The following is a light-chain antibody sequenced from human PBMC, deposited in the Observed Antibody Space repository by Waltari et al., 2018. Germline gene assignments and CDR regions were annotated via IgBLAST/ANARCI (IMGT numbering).Light chain of an antibody. CDR2: EVS. CDR3: SSYGGCPIHVL. V-gene: IGLV2-8*01. CDR1: SSDIGGYKF. J-gene: IGLJ3*02. Sequence: QSALTQPPSASGSPGQSVTTSCTGTSSDIGGYKFVSWFQHHPGKAPRLLIYEVSRRPSGVPDRFSGSKSGKPASLTVSGLQPCDEATYYCSSYGGCPIHVLFGGGTRLTIL.